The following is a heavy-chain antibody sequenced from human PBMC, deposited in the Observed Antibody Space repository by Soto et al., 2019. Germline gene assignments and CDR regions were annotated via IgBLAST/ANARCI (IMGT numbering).Heavy chain of an antibody. CDR3: AKNQERELPRVIDF. CDR2: MSGSSSTT. V-gene: IGHV3-23*01. J-gene: IGHJ4*02. Sequence: VRLLESGGGLVKPGGSLRLSCATSGLTFSNYAMSWVRQAPGGGLEWVPSMSGSSSTTYYADSVRSRFTISKDRSKNTLYLPMSSLRAEDTALYYCAKNQERELPRVIDFWGQGTLVTVSS. D-gene: IGHD1-7*01. CDR1: GLTFSNYA.